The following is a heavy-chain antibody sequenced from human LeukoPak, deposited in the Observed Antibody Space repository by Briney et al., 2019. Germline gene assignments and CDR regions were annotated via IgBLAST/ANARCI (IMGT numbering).Heavy chain of an antibody. CDR2: IYYSGST. CDR3: ARGGGGGVYYFDY. J-gene: IGHJ4*02. CDR1: GGSISSSSYY. D-gene: IGHD2-15*01. V-gene: IGHV4-39*07. Sequence: PSETLSLTCTVSGGSISSSSYYWGWIRQPPGKGLEWIGSIYYSGSTYYNPSLKSRVTISVDTSKNQFSLKLSSVTAADTAVYYCARGGGGGVYYFDYWGQGTLVTVSS.